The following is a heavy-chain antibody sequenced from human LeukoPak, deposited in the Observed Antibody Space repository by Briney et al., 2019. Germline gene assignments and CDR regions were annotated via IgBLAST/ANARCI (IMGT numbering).Heavy chain of an antibody. D-gene: IGHD3-10*01. Sequence: GGSLRLSCAASGFTFSSYAMSWVRQAPGKGLEWVSAISGSGGSTYYADSVKGRFTISRDNSKNTLYLQMNSLRAKDTAVYYCAKDTNYYGSGSSLLDYWGQGTLVTVSS. V-gene: IGHV3-23*01. CDR1: GFTFSSYA. CDR2: ISGSGGST. J-gene: IGHJ4*02. CDR3: AKDTNYYGSGSSLLDY.